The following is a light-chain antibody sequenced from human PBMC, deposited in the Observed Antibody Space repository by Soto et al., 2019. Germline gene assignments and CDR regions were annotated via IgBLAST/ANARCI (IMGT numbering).Light chain of an antibody. Sequence: QSVLTQPPSVSGAPGQRVTISCTGSSSNIGAGYDVHWYQQLPGTAPKLLIYGNSNRPSGVPDRFSGSKSGTSASLAITGLQAEDEADYYCQSYDCSLRGDVFGTGTKLTVL. CDR1: SSNIGAGYD. CDR3: QSYDCSLRGDV. CDR2: GNS. V-gene: IGLV1-40*01. J-gene: IGLJ1*01.